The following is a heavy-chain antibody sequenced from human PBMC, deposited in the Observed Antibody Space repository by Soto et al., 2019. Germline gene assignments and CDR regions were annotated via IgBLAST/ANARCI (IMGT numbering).Heavy chain of an antibody. CDR1: GGTFSSYA. V-gene: IGHV1-69*13. CDR3: ARISSRIPAAGTWWFDP. Sequence: SVKVSCKXSGGTFSSYAISWVRQAPGQGLEWMGGIIPIFGTANYAQKFQGRVTITADESTSTAYMELSSLRSEDTAVYYCARISSRIPAAGTWWFDPWGQGTLVTVS. D-gene: IGHD6-13*01. J-gene: IGHJ5*02. CDR2: IIPIFGTA.